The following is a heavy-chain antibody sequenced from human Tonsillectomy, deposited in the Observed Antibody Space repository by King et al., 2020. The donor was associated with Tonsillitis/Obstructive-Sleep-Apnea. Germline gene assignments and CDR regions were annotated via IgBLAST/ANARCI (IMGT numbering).Heavy chain of an antibody. J-gene: IGHJ6*02. CDR1: GFTFSSYA. CDR2: ISGSGGST. Sequence: VQLVESGGGLVQPGGSLRLSCAASGFTFSSYAMSWVRQAPGKGLEWVSAISGSGGSTYYADSVKGRFTISRDNSKNTLYLQMNSLRADDTAVYYCAKATEYCSGCSCYSYYYYGMDVWGQGTTVTVSS. CDR3: AKATEYCSGCSCYSYYYYGMDV. V-gene: IGHV3-23*04. D-gene: IGHD2-15*01.